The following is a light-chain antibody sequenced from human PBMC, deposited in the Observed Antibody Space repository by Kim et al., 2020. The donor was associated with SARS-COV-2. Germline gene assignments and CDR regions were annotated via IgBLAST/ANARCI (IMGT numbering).Light chain of an antibody. CDR1: QGISSY. Sequence: AIRMTQSPSSFSASTGDRVTITCRASQGISSYLAWYQQKPGKAPKLLIYSASTLQSGVPSRFSGSGSGTDFTLTISCLQSEDFATYYCQQYYRYPLLTFGGGTKVDIK. CDR3: QQYYRYPLLT. CDR2: SAS. J-gene: IGKJ4*01. V-gene: IGKV1-8*01.